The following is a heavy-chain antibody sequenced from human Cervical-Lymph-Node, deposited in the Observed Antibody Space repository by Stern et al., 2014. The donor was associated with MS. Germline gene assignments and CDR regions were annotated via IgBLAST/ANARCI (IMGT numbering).Heavy chain of an antibody. Sequence: VQLVESVGGLVKPGGSLRLSCAASGFTFSIYSMNWVRQAPRKGLVWVSSIRSSSSYIYYADSVKGRITISIYKAKHSLYMHMHSLRAENTAVYYCARDQGSDYYYGMDVWGQGTSVTVS. CDR2: IRSSSSYI. D-gene: IGHD3-10*01. CDR1: GFTFSIYS. CDR3: ARDQGSDYYYGMDV. V-gene: IGHV3-21*01. J-gene: IGHJ6*02.